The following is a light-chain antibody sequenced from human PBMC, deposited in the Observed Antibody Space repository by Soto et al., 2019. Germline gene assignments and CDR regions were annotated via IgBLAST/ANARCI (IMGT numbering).Light chain of an antibody. CDR1: QSVSSSY. J-gene: IGKJ1*01. Sequence: EIVLTQSPGTLSLSPGERATLSCRASQSVSSSYLAWYQQKPGQAPRLLIYGASSRSTGIPDRFSGSGSGTDFTLTISRLEPEDFAVYYCKQYGSALRPFGQGTKVKI. V-gene: IGKV3-20*01. CDR3: KQYGSALRP. CDR2: GAS.